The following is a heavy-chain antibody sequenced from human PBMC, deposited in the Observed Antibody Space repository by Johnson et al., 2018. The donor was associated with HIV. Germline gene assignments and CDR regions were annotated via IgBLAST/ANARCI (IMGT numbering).Heavy chain of an antibody. D-gene: IGHD2-15*01. CDR3: ARKVVVVAAAAGDAFDI. V-gene: IGHV3-74*02. CDR2: INSDGSST. CDR1: GFTFSSYW. Sequence: VQLVESGGSVVRPGGSLRLSCAASGFTFSSYWMHWVRQAPGKGLVWVSRINSDGSSTTYADSVKGRFTISRDNAKNTLYLQMNSLRAEDTAVYYCARKVVVVAAAAGDAFDIWGQGTMVTVSS. J-gene: IGHJ3*02.